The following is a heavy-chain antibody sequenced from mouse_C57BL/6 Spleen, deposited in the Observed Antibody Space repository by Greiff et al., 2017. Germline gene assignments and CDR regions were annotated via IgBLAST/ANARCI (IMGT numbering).Heavy chain of an antibody. Sequence: QVQLKQPGAELVMPGASVKLSCKASGYTFTSYWMHWVKQRPGQGLEWIGEIDPSDSYTNYNQKFKGKSTLTVDKSSSTAYMQLSSLTSEDSAVYYCARGRPFDVWGTGTTVTVSS. J-gene: IGHJ1*03. CDR1: GYTFTSYW. CDR3: ARGRPFDV. V-gene: IGHV1-69*01. CDR2: IDPSDSYT.